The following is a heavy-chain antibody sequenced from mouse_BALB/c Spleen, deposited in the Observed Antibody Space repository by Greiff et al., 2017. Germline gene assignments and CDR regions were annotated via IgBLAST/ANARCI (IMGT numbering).Heavy chain of an antibody. V-gene: IGHV14-3*02. CDR2: IDPANGNT. CDR1: GFNIKDTY. Sequence: EVQLQESGAELVKPGASVKLSCTASGFNIKDTYMHWVKQRPEQGLEWIGRIDPANGNTKYDPKFQGKATITADTSSNTAYLQLSSLTSEDTSVYYCARGGGWLLREYFDVWGAGTTVTVSS. D-gene: IGHD2-3*01. CDR3: ARGGGWLLREYFDV. J-gene: IGHJ1*01.